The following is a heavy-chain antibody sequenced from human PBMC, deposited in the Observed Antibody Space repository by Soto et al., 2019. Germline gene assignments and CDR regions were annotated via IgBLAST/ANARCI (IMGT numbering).Heavy chain of an antibody. J-gene: IGHJ6*02. CDR1: GGTFSSSA. Sequence: QVQLVQSGAEVKKPGSSVKVSCKASGGTFSSSAFSWVRQAPGQGLEWMGGIMPIFRTADYAQKFQGRVTITADEYTSTAYMELSSLRSEDTGVYYCAGDKDRQQLGGNYYYIMDVWGQGTTVTVSS. V-gene: IGHV1-69*12. D-gene: IGHD3-3*02. CDR2: IMPIFRTA. CDR3: AGDKDRQQLGGNYYYIMDV.